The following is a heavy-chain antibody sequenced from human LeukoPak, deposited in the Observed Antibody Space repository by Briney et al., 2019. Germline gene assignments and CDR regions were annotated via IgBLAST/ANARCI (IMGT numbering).Heavy chain of an antibody. V-gene: IGHV1-18*04. CDR1: GCTFTSYG. Sequence: ASVKVSCKASGCTFTSYGINWVRRAPGQGLEWMGWISAYNGNTNYAQKLQGRVTMTTDTSTSTAYMELRSLRSDDTAVYYCARCPNYYGSGSYYNINWFDPWGQGSLVTVSS. J-gene: IGHJ5*02. CDR2: ISAYNGNT. CDR3: ARCPNYYGSGSYYNINWFDP. D-gene: IGHD3-10*01.